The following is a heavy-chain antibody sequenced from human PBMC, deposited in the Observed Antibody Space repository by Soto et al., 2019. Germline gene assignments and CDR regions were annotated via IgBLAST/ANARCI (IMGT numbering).Heavy chain of an antibody. D-gene: IGHD3-10*01. CDR2: IRSKAYGGTT. CDR3: TREIFTNRELRVVTYYFDY. Sequence: SLRLSCTASGFTFGDYAMSWVRQAPGKGLEWVCFIRSKAYGGTTEYAASVKGRFTISRDDSKSIAYLQMNSLKTEDTAVYYCTREIFTNRELRVVTYYFDYWGQGTLVTVSS. V-gene: IGHV3-49*04. CDR1: GFTFGDYA. J-gene: IGHJ4*02.